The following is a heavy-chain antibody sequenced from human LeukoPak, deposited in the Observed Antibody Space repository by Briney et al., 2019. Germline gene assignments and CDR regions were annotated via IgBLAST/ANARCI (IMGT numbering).Heavy chain of an antibody. J-gene: IGHJ5*02. CDR3: AREPIVLMVFDWFDP. D-gene: IGHD2-8*01. V-gene: IGHV3-30*02. Sequence: SGGSLRLSCAASGFTFSSYGMHWVRQAPGKGLEWVAFIRYDGSNKYYADSVKGRFTISRDNSKNTLYLQMNSLRAEDTAVYYCAREPIVLMVFDWFDPWGQGTLVTVSS. CDR2: IRYDGSNK. CDR1: GFTFSSYG.